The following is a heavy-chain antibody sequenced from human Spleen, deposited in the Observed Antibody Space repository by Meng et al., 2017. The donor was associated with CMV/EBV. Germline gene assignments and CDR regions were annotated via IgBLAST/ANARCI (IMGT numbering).Heavy chain of an antibody. CDR3: AREGYSYGYGCGWFDP. Sequence: GGSLRLSCAASGFTFSSYWMSWVRQAPGKGLEWVANIKQDGSEKYYVDSVKGRFTNSRDNAKNSLYLQMNSPRAEDTAVYYCAREGYSYGYGCGWFDPWGQGTLVTVSS. CDR2: IKQDGSEK. D-gene: IGHD5-18*01. CDR1: GFTFSSYW. J-gene: IGHJ5*02. V-gene: IGHV3-7*01.